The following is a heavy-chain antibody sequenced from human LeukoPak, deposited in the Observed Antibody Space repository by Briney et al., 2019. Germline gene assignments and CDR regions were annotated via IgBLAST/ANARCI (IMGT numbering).Heavy chain of an antibody. CDR2: ISWNSGSI. V-gene: IGHV3-9*01. Sequence: GGSLRLSCAASGFTFDDYAMHWVRQAPGKGLERVSGISWNSGSIGYADSVKGRFTISRDNAKNSLYLQMNSLRAEDTALYYCAKVYGSGSYGYYYGMDVWGQGTTVTVSS. CDR3: AKVYGSGSYGYYYGMDV. CDR1: GFTFDDYA. D-gene: IGHD3-10*01. J-gene: IGHJ6*02.